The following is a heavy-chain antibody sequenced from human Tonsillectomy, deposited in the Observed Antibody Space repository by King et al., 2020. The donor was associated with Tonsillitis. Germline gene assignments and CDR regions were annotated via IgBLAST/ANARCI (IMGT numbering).Heavy chain of an antibody. CDR1: GFTFDDYA. D-gene: IGHD6-6*01. CDR3: AKDFYSSLSSYYYYVWTS. CDR2: ISWNSGSI. Sequence: VQLVESGGGLVQPGRSLRLSCAASGFTFDDYAMHWVRQAPGKGLEWVSGISWNSGSIGYADSVKGRFTISRDNAKNSLYLQMNSLRAEDTALYYCAKDFYSSLSSYYYYVWTSGAKGPRSPSP. V-gene: IGHV3-9*01. J-gene: IGHJ6*02.